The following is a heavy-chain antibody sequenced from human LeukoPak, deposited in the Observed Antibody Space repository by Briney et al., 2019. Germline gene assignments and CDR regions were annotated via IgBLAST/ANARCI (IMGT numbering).Heavy chain of an antibody. D-gene: IGHD2-2*01. Sequence: SQTLSLTCTVSGGSISSGGYYWGWIRQHPGKGLEWIGYIYYSGSTYYNPSLKSRVTISVDTSKNQFSLKLSSVTAADTAVYYCARVIVVVLSATVGATGGWFDPWGQGTLVTVSS. V-gene: IGHV4-31*03. CDR1: GGSISSGGYY. CDR2: IYYSGST. CDR3: ARVIVVVLSATVGATGGWFDP. J-gene: IGHJ5*02.